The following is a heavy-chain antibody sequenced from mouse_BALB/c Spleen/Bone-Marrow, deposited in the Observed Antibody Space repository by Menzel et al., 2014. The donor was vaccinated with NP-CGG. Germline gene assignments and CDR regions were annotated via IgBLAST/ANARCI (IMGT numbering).Heavy chain of an antibody. J-gene: IGHJ2*01. CDR2: INPSTGYT. CDR3: ARSRTGTYFDY. CDR1: GYTFTSYW. Sequence: QVQLQQSGAELAKPEASVKMSCKASGYTFTSYWMHWVKQRPGQGLEWIGYINPSTGYTEYNQKFKDKATLTADKSSSTAYMQLSSLTSEDSAVYYCARSRTGTYFDYWGQGTTLTVSS. D-gene: IGHD4-1*01. V-gene: IGHV1-7*01.